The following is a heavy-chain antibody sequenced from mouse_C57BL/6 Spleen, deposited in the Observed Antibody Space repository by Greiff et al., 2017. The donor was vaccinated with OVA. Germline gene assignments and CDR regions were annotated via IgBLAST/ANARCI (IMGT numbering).Heavy chain of an antibody. Sequence: EVQRVESGPELVKPGASVKISCKASGYSFTGYYMNWVKQSPEKSLEWIGEINPSTGGTTYNQKFKAKATLTVDKSSSTAYMQLKSLTSEDSAVYYCARPLWSYYAMDYWGQGTSVTVSS. CDR1: GYSFTGYY. D-gene: IGHD1-1*02. CDR3: ARPLWSYYAMDY. J-gene: IGHJ4*01. CDR2: INPSTGGT. V-gene: IGHV1-42*01.